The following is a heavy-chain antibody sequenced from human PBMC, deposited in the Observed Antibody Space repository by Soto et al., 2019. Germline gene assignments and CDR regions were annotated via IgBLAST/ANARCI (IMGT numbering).Heavy chain of an antibody. V-gene: IGHV3-7*01. D-gene: IGHD3-22*01. CDR1: ELNFGNYL. J-gene: IGHJ5*02. Sequence: RLCCRTSELNFGNYLVSWIRKDPGKGLEWVANIKTDGSEEYYADSVKGRFTISRDNSKNTLYLQMNSLRAEDTAVYYCAKGGPQGSGYYIDWFDPWGQGTLVTVFS. CDR3: AKGGPQGSGYYIDWFDP. CDR2: IKTDGSEE.